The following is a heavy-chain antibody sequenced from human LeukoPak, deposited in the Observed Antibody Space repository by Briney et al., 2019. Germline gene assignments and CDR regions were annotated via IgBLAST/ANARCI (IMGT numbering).Heavy chain of an antibody. Sequence: PSETLSLTCTVSGGSISSYYWSWIRQPAGKGLEWIGRLYTSGSTNYNPSLRSRVTISVDTSKNQFSLKLSSVTAADTAVYYCARGATSSSWPYYYYMDVWGKGTAVTVSS. J-gene: IGHJ6*03. V-gene: IGHV4-4*07. D-gene: IGHD6-13*01. CDR1: GGSISSYY. CDR2: LYTSGST. CDR3: ARGATSSSWPYYYYMDV.